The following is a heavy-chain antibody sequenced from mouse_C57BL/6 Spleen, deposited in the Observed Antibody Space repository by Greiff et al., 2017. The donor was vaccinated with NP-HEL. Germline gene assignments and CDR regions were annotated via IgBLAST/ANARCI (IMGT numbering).Heavy chain of an antibody. Sequence: EVHLVESGGGLVKPGGSLKLSCAASGFTFSSYAMSWVRQTPEKRLEWVATISDGGSYTYYPDNVKGRFTISRDNAKNNLYLQMSHLKSEDTAMYYCAGGYLYFDYWGQGTTLTVSS. CDR2: ISDGGSYT. V-gene: IGHV5-4*01. D-gene: IGHD3-1*01. J-gene: IGHJ2*01. CDR3: AGGYLYFDY. CDR1: GFTFSSYA.